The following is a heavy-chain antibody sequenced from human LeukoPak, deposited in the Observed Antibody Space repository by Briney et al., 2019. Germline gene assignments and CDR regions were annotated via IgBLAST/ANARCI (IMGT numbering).Heavy chain of an antibody. J-gene: IGHJ6*02. V-gene: IGHV4-59*08. CDR2: IYYSGST. Sequence: TSETLSLTCTVSGGSISSYYWSWTRQPPGKGLEWIGYIYYSGSTNYNPSLKSRVTISVDTSKNQFSLKLSSVTAADTAVYYCARFGSPALWFGELLGLDSDGMDVWGQGTTVTVSS. D-gene: IGHD3-10*01. CDR1: GGSISSYY. CDR3: ARFGSPALWFGELLGLDSDGMDV.